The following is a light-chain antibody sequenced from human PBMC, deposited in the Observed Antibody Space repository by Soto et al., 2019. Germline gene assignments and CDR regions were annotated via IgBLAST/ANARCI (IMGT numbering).Light chain of an antibody. J-gene: IGKJ2*01. CDR2: AAS. CDR1: QGISSY. Sequence: DIQLTQSPSFLSASVGDRVTITCRASQGISSYLAWYQQKPGRAPKLLIYAASTLQSGVPSRFSGSGSGTEFTLTISSLQPEDFATYYCQQLNSYPYTFGQGTKLELK. V-gene: IGKV1-9*01. CDR3: QQLNSYPYT.